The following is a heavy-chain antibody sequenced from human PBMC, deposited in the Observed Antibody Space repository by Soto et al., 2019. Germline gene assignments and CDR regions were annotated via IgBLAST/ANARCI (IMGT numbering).Heavy chain of an antibody. J-gene: IGHJ5*02. CDR1: GFTFSSYS. Sequence: EVQLVESGGGLVKPGGSLRLSCAASGFTFSSYSMNWVRQAPGKGLEWVSSISSSSSYIYYADSVKGRFTISRDNAKNSLYLQMNSLRAEDMAVYYCARDRYCSSTSCSNWFDPWGQGTLVTVSS. CDR2: ISSSSSYI. D-gene: IGHD2-2*01. V-gene: IGHV3-21*01. CDR3: ARDRYCSSTSCSNWFDP.